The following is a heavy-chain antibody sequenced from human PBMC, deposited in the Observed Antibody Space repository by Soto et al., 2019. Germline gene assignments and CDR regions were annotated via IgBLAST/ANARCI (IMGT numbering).Heavy chain of an antibody. V-gene: IGHV1-46*01. CDR3: ARVPDFGDYDYYFDY. CDR1: GYTFTSYY. CDR2: INPSGGST. Sequence: ASVKVSCKASGYTFTSYYMHWVRQAPGQGLEWMGIINPSGGSTSYAQKFQGRVTMTRDTSTSTVYMELSSLRSEDTAVYYCARVPDFGDYDYYFDYWGQGTLVTVSS. D-gene: IGHD4-17*01. J-gene: IGHJ4*02.